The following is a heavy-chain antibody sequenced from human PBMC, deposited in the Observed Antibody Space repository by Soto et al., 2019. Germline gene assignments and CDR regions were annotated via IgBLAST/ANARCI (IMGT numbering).Heavy chain of an antibody. V-gene: IGHV2-5*02. J-gene: IGHJ4*02. CDR3: AHLVVPGVTYNFDY. Sequence: QITLKESGPTLVKPTQTLTLTCTFSGFSLSTSGVGVGWIRQPPGKALEWLAFIYWDDDKRYSPSLKSRLTIIKDTSKNQEVLRMANMHPVDTPSYNCAHLVVPGVTYNFDYWGQGTLVTVSS. CDR2: IYWDDDK. CDR1: GFSLSTSGVG. D-gene: IGHD5-18*01.